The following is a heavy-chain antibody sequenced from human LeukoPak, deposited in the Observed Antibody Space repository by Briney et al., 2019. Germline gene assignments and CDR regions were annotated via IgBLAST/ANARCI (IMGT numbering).Heavy chain of an antibody. D-gene: IGHD6-6*01. J-gene: IGHJ4*02. CDR2: ISYDGSNK. CDR1: GSTFSSYG. Sequence: PGRSLRLSCAASGSTFSSYGMHWVRQAPGKGLEWVAVISYDGSNKYYADSVKGRFTISRDNSKNTLYLQMNSLRAEDTAVYYCAKDRHNYGDYWGQGTLVTVSS. V-gene: IGHV3-30*18. CDR3: AKDRHNYGDY.